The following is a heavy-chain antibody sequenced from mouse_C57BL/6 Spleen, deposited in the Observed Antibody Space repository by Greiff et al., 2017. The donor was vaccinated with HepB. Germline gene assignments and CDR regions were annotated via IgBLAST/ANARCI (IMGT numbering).Heavy chain of an antibody. D-gene: IGHD2-4*01. CDR2: INPGSGGT. CDR3: ARSADYDENYFDY. Sequence: QVQLQQSGAELVRPGTSVKVSCKASGYAFTNYLIEWVKQRPGQGLEWIGVINPGSGGTIYNEKFKGKATLTADKSSSTAYMQLSSLTSEDSAVYFCARSADYDENYFDYWGQGTTLTVSS. J-gene: IGHJ2*01. CDR1: GYAFTNYL. V-gene: IGHV1-54*01.